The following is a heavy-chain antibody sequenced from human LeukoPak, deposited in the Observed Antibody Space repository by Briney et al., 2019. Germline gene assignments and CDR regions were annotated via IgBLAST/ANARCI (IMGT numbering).Heavy chain of an antibody. CDR2: ISSSSSYI. D-gene: IGHD6-6*01. CDR3: ARGGVYSSSSVDV. Sequence: GGSLRLSCAASGFTFSSYSMNCVRQAPGKGLEWVSSISSSSSYIYYADSVKGRFTISRGNAKNSLYLQMNSLRAEDTAVYYCARGGVYSSSSVDVWGKGTTVTVSS. CDR1: GFTFSSYS. V-gene: IGHV3-21*01. J-gene: IGHJ6*04.